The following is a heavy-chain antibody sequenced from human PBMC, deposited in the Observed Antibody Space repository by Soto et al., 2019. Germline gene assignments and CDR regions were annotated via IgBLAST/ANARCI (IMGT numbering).Heavy chain of an antibody. V-gene: IGHV3-7*04. J-gene: IGHJ3*02. Sequence: EVQLVESGGGLVQPGGSLRLSCVASGFTFNSYWMSWVRQTPGKGLEWVANIKPDGSQKWYVDSVKGRFAVSRDNAKNSLYLEIISVRVEDAAIYYCARGDYDDANGPFSDAFDIWGQGTVVTVXS. CDR1: GFTFNSYW. D-gene: IGHD3-16*01. CDR3: ARGDYDDANGPFSDAFDI. CDR2: IKPDGSQK.